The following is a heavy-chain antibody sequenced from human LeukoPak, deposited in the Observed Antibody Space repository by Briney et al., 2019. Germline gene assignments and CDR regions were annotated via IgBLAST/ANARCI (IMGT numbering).Heavy chain of an antibody. CDR2: IYTSGST. CDR1: GDSISSGSYY. V-gene: IGHV4-61*02. Sequence: SETLSLTCTVSGDSISSGSYYWSWIRQPAGKGLEWIGRIYTSGSTNYNPSLKSRVTISVDTSKNQFSLKLSSVTAADTAVYYCARAPTYYYDSSGYYWSGARYWYFDLWGRGTLVTVSS. D-gene: IGHD3-22*01. CDR3: ARAPTYYYDSSGYYWSGARYWYFDL. J-gene: IGHJ2*01.